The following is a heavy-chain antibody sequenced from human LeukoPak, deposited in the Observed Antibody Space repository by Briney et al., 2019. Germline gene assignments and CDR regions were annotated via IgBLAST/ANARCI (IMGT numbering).Heavy chain of an antibody. CDR2: ISSSGRT. D-gene: IGHD3-10*01. CDR3: ARGQYGSGIAY. J-gene: IGHJ4*02. Sequence: SETLSLTCIVSGGSISSGDYYWSWIRQPPGKGLEWIGYISSSGRTYYKPSLKSRFTVSMYTSKNQFSLKVSSVTAADTAVFYCARGQYGSGIAYWGQGTLVTVSS. V-gene: IGHV4-30-4*01. CDR1: GGSISSGDYY.